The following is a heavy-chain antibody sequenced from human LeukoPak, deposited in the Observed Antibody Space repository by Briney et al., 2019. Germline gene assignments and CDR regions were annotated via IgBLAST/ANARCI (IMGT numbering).Heavy chain of an antibody. CDR3: ASSDFWSGSPSGWFDP. V-gene: IGHV4-61*02. D-gene: IGHD3-3*01. CDR1: GGSISSTSPY. J-gene: IGHJ5*02. Sequence: PSQTLSLTCTVSGGSISSTSPYWSWIRQPAGKGLEWIGRIYTSGSTNYNPSLKSRVTISVDTSKNQFSLKLSSVTAADTAVYYCASSDFWSGSPSGWFDPWGQGTLVTVSS. CDR2: IYTSGST.